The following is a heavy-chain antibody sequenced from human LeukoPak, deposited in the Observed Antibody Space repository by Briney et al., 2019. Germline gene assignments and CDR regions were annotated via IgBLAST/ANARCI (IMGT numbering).Heavy chain of an antibody. Sequence: GGSLRLSCAASGFTFSSYAITWVRQAPGKGLEWVPSISGSSTSTYYAESVKGRFTISRDNSKNTLYLQMNSLRAEDSAVYYCAKERQAWGVGADYFDYWGQGTLVTVSS. CDR1: GFTFSSYA. J-gene: IGHJ4*02. V-gene: IGHV3-23*01. D-gene: IGHD1-26*01. CDR3: AKERQAWGVGADYFDY. CDR2: ISGSSTST.